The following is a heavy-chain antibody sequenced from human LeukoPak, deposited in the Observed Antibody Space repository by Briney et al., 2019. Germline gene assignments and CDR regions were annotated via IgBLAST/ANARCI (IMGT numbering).Heavy chain of an antibody. CDR1: GFTFSSYG. D-gene: IGHD2-21*02. CDR3: ASGLLAYCGGACYN. Sequence: PGGSLRLSCAASGFTFSSYGMSWVRQAPGKGLEWVSAISGSGGSTYYADSVKGRFTISRDNAKNSLYLLMNSLRAEDTAVYYCASGLLAYCGGACYNWGQGTLVTVSS. CDR2: ISGSGGST. V-gene: IGHV3-23*01. J-gene: IGHJ4*02.